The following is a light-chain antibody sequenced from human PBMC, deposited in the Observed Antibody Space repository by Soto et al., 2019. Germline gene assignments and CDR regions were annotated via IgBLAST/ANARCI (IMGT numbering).Light chain of an antibody. CDR3: QQYAALPFT. Sequence: EIVLTQSPGTLSLSPGERATLSCRASQTVTSNYLAWYHQRPGQAPRLLIYGASTRVTGIPDRFSGSGSGTDFNLTINRLEPEDLAVYYCQQYAALPFTFGPGTTVDI. V-gene: IGKV3-20*01. CDR2: GAS. CDR1: QTVTSNY. J-gene: IGKJ3*01.